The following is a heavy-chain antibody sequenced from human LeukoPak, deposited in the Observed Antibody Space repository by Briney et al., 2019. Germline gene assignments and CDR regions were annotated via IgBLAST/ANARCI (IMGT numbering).Heavy chain of an antibody. CDR3: ATGRIYYDSSGYYQLDY. CDR2: FDPEDGET. CDR1: GYTLTELS. V-gene: IGHV1-24*01. J-gene: IGHJ4*02. Sequence: ASVEVSCKVSGYTLTELSMHWVRQAPGKGLEWMGGFDPEDGETIYAQKFQGRVTMTEDTSTDTAYMELSSLRSEDTAVYYCATGRIYYDSSGYYQLDYWGQGTLVTVSS. D-gene: IGHD3-22*01.